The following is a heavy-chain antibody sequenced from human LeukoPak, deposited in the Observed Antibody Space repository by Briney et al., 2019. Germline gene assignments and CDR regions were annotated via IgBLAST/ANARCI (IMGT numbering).Heavy chain of an antibody. CDR2: IYTSGST. CDR1: GGSISSGSYY. Sequence: SETLSLTCTVSGGSISSGSYYWSWIRQPAGKGLEWIGRIYTSGSTNYNPSLKSRVTISVDTSKNQFSLKLSSVTAADTAVYYRARSCSSTSCYGYYYYYMDVWGKGTTVTVSS. D-gene: IGHD2-2*01. V-gene: IGHV4-61*02. J-gene: IGHJ6*03. CDR3: ARSCSSTSCYGYYYYYMDV.